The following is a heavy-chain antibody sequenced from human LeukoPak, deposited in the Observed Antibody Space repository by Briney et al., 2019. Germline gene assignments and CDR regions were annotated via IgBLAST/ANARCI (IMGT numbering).Heavy chain of an antibody. Sequence: PAGGSLRLSCAASGVTLSSYAMSWARQAPGKGLEWVSTISIGGDTYYGDSVKGRSAISRDESTNTLSLHLDSLRVEDMGVYYCALLSGGTFDYWGQGTQVTVAS. D-gene: IGHD2/OR15-2a*01. CDR2: ISIGGDT. CDR1: GVTLSSYA. J-gene: IGHJ4*02. V-gene: IGHV3-23*02. CDR3: ALLSGGTFDY.